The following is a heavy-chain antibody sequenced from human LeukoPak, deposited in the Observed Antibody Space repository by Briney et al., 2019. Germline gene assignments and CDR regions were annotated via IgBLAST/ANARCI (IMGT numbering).Heavy chain of an antibody. CDR2: IKQDGSEK. J-gene: IGHJ6*03. Sequence: GGSLRLSCAASGFTFSSYWMSWVRQAPGKGLEWVANIKQDGSEKYYVDSVKGRFTISRDNAKNSLYLQMNSLRAEDTAVYYCARDRIVATISGYYYYMDVWGKGTTVTVSS. CDR3: ARDRIVATISGYYYYMDV. D-gene: IGHD5-12*01. CDR1: GFTFSSYW. V-gene: IGHV3-7*01.